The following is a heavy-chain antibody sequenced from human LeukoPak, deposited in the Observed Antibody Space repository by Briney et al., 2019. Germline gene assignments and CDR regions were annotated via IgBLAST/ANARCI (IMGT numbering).Heavy chain of an antibody. CDR2: ISERGGST. CDR3: AKRGVVIRGILVIGYHQEAYHYDF. J-gene: IGHJ4*02. Sequence: GGSLRLSCVVSGISLSNYGMTWVRQAPGKGLEWVSYISERGGSTTYADSVRGRFTISRDTSLNTLYLQMNNLRAEDTAEYFCAKRGVVIRGILVIGYHQEAYHYDFWGQGVLVTVSS. D-gene: IGHD3-10*01. CDR1: GISLSNYG. V-gene: IGHV3-23*01.